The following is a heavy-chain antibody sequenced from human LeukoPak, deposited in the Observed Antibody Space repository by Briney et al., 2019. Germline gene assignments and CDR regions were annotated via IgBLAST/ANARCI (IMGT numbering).Heavy chain of an antibody. CDR2: IYYSGST. J-gene: IGHJ6*02. D-gene: IGHD2-15*01. CDR1: GGSISSSSYY. CDR3: VGQGYCSGGSCYRVVYYYYYGMDV. Sequence: SESLSLTCTVSGGSISSSSYYWGWIRQPPGKGLEWIGRIYYSGSTYYNPTLKSRVTISVDTSKNLFSLKLSSVTAADTAVYYCVGQGYCSGGSCYRVVYYYYYGMDVWGQGTTVTVSS. V-gene: IGHV4-39*01.